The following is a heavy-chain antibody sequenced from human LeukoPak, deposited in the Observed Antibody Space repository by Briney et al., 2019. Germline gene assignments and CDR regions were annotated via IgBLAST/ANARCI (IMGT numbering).Heavy chain of an antibody. D-gene: IGHD6-25*01. V-gene: IGHV4-59*01. CDR2: IYYGGSI. CDR1: GATIKTYY. J-gene: IGHJ5*02. Sequence: PSETLSLTCSASGATIKTYYWSWVRQSPGKGLEWLAVIYYGGSINYNPSPSLTRRLTISVDTSKSQFSLELISVTAADTAVYYCARAGIRYSSGWFGIDTWGQGTLVAVSS. CDR3: ARAGIRYSSGWFGIDT.